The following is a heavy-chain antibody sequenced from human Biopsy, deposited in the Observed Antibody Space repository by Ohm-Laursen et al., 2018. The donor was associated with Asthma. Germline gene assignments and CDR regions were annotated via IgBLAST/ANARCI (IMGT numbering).Heavy chain of an antibody. J-gene: IGHJ4*02. V-gene: IGHV4-61*01. D-gene: IGHD6-6*01. CDR1: GGSISSSSYY. CDR3: ARGGWGQLGLGY. Sequence: PPGTLSLTCTVSGGSISSSSYYWSWIRQPPGKGLEWIGYIYYSGSTNYNPSLKSRVTISVDTSKNQFSLKLSSVTAADTAVYYCARGGWGQLGLGYWGQGTLVTVSS. CDR2: IYYSGST.